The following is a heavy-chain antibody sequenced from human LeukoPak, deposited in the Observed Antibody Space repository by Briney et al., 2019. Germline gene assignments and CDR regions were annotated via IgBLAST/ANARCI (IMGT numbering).Heavy chain of an antibody. CDR3: ARVLHYDSSGYYYYYYYYMDV. J-gene: IGHJ6*03. CDR2: IIPIFGTA. Sequence: SVKVSCKASGGTFSSYAISWVRQAPGQGLEWMGGIIPIFGTANYAQKFQGRVTITADESTSTAYMELSSLRSGDTAVYYCARVLHYDSSGYYYYYYYYMDVWGKGTTVTVSS. V-gene: IGHV1-69*01. D-gene: IGHD3-22*01. CDR1: GGTFSSYA.